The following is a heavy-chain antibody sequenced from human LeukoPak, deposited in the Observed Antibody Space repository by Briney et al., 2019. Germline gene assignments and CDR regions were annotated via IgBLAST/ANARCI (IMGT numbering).Heavy chain of an antibody. CDR2: TYYTSKWYN. CDR1: GGSVSTNSAA. J-gene: IGHJ4*02. V-gene: IGHV6-1*01. CDR3: ARGTRDGYNPTFDY. Sequence: SQTLSLTCAISGGSVSTNSAAWNWIRQSPSRGLEWLGRTYYTSKWYNDYALSMKGRITINPDTSKNQFSLQLNSVTPEDTALYYCARGTRDGYNPTFDYWGQGTLVTVSS. D-gene: IGHD5-24*01.